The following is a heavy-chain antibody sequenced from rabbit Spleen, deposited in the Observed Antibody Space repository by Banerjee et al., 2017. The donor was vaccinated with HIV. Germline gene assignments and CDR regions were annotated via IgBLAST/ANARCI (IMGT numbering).Heavy chain of an antibody. CDR3: TRDLANVIGWNFGL. CDR2: INIATGKS. D-gene: IGHD1-1*01. Sequence: EQLEESGGGLVKPEGSLTLTCKASGVSLNDKDVMCWVRQAPGKGLEWIACINIATGKSVYASWAKGRFIMFRTSSTTVPLRMTSLTAADTATYFCTRDLANVIGWNFGLWGQGTLVTVS. J-gene: IGHJ3*01. V-gene: IGHV1S45*01. CDR1: GVSLNDKDV.